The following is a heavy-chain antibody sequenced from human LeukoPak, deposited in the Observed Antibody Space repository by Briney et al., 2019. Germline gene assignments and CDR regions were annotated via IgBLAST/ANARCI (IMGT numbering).Heavy chain of an antibody. CDR1: GFTFSSYA. D-gene: IGHD6-19*01. CDR3: ARESRGSSGWYEESAFDI. Sequence: GGSLRLSCAASGFTFSSYAMHWVRRAPGKGLEYVSAFSSNGGSTYYANSVKGRFTISRDNSKNTLYLQMGSLRAEDMAVYYCARESRGSSGWYEESAFDIWGQGTMVTVSS. V-gene: IGHV3-64*01. CDR2: FSSNGGST. J-gene: IGHJ3*02.